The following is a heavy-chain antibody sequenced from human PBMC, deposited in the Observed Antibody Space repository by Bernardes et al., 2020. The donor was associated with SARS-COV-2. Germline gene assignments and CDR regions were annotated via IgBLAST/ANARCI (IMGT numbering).Heavy chain of an antibody. CDR1: GFTFSSYW. CDR2: INSDGSST. V-gene: IGHV3-74*01. J-gene: IGHJ5*02. D-gene: IGHD3-9*01. CDR3: ARKDWSLFGYNWFDP. Sequence: GSLRLSCAASGFTFSSYWLHWVRQAPGKGLVWVSRINSDGSSTSYADSVKGRFTISRDNAKNTLYLQMNSLRAEDTAVYYCARKDWSLFGYNWFDPWGQGTLVTVSS.